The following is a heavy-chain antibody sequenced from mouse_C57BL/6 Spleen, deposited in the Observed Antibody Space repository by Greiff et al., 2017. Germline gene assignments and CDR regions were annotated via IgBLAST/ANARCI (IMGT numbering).Heavy chain of an antibody. J-gene: IGHJ1*03. CDR1: GFTFSDYG. D-gene: IGHD2-1*01. V-gene: IGHV5-17*01. CDR2: ISSGSSTI. CDR3: ARRSIYYGNYGWYFDV. Sequence: EVQLVESGGGLVKPGGSLKLSCAASGFTFSDYGMHWVRQAPEKGLEWVAYISSGSSTIYYADTVKGRFTISRDNAKNTLFLQMTSLRSEDTAMYYCARRSIYYGNYGWYFDVWGTGTTVTVSS.